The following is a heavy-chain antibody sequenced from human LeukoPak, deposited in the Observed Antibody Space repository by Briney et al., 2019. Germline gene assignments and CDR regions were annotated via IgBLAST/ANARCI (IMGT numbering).Heavy chain of an antibody. V-gene: IGHV3-21*01. D-gene: IGHD4-23*01. J-gene: IGHJ4*02. CDR1: GFTFISYS. CDR3: ARMGGNSIDY. CDR2: ISSSSSYI. Sequence: GGSLSLSCAASGFTFISYSGNWFGQAPGKGLEWVSSISSSSSYIYYADSVKGRFTISRDNAKNSLYLQMNSLRAEDTAVYYCARMGGNSIDYWGQGTLVTVSS.